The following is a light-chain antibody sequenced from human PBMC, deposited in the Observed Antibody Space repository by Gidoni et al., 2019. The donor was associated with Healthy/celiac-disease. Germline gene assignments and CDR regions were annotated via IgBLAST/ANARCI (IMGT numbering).Light chain of an antibody. CDR2: AAS. Sequence: EIVLTQSPATLSLTPGERATLSCRASQSVSSYLAWYQQNPGQAPRRLMYAASNRATGIPARFSGSGSVTDFTLTISSLEPEDFAVYYCQQRSNWPPYTFGQGTKLEIK. J-gene: IGKJ2*01. CDR3: QQRSNWPPYT. CDR1: QSVSSY. V-gene: IGKV3-11*01.